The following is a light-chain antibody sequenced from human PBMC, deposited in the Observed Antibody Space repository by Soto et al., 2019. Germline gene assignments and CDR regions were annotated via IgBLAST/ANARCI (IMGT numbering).Light chain of an antibody. V-gene: IGLV1-44*01. CDR1: SSNIGSNT. Sequence: QSVLPQPPSASGTPGQRVTISCSGSSSNIGSNTVNWYQQLPGTAPKLIIYSSNQRPSGVPDRFSGSKSGTSASLAISGLQSEDEADYYCAAWDDSLNGVVFGGGTKLTVL. CDR2: SSN. CDR3: AAWDDSLNGVV. J-gene: IGLJ2*01.